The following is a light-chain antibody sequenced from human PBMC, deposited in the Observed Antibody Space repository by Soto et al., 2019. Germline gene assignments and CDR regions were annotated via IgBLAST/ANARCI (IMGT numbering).Light chain of an antibody. J-gene: IGLJ1*01. Sequence: QSVLTQPRSVSGSLGQSVTISCAGTRSVVGGYNYVSWYQQPPGTAPKLMIYEVSKRPSGVPDRFSGSKPGNTASLTISGLQAEDEGDYYCCSYAGRYTWVFGTGTKVTVL. CDR3: CSYAGRYTWV. CDR1: RSVVGGYNY. V-gene: IGLV2-11*01. CDR2: EVS.